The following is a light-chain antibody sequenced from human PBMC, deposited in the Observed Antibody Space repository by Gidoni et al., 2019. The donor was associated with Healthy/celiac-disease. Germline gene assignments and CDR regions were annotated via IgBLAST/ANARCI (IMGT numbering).Light chain of an antibody. V-gene: IGKV1-39*01. CDR3: QQSYSTLNT. J-gene: IGKJ4*01. CDR2: AAS. CDR1: QSISSY. Sequence: DIQMTQSPSSLSASVGDRVTITCRASQSISSYLNWYQQKPGKAPKLLIYAASSLQSGVPSRFSGSGSGTDFTLTISSLQPEDFATYYCQQSYSTLNTFXGXTKVEIK.